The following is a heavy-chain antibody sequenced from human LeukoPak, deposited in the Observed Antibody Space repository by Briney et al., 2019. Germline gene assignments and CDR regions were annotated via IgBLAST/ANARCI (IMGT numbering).Heavy chain of an antibody. J-gene: IGHJ4*02. CDR3: ARGYYSNPDY. V-gene: IGHV4-34*01. D-gene: IGHD4-11*01. Sequence: SETLSLTCADYGGSFSGYYWSWIRQPPGKGLEWIGEINHSGSTNYNPSLKSRVTISVDTSKNQFSLKLSSVTAADTAVYYCARGYYSNPDYWGQGTLVTVSS. CDR1: GGSFSGYY. CDR2: INHSGST.